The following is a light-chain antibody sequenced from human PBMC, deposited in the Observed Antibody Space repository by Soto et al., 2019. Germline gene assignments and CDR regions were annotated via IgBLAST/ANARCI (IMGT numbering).Light chain of an antibody. CDR1: QSINSRY. V-gene: IGKV3-20*01. Sequence: EIVLTQSPGTLSLSPGERATLSCRASQSINSRYLAWYQQKPGQAPRLLIYGASSRATGIPDRFSGSGSGTDLTLTISRLEPEDFAVYYCQPFGSSPGFTFGPGTIVDIK. CDR3: QPFGSSPGFT. J-gene: IGKJ3*01. CDR2: GAS.